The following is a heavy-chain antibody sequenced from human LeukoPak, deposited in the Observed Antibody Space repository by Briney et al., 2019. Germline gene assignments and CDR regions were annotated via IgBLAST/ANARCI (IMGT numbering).Heavy chain of an antibody. V-gene: IGHV3-23*01. Sequence: GGSLRLSCAASGFTFSSYAMSWVRQAPGKGLEWVSAISGSGGNTYYADSVKGRFTISRDNSKNTLYLQMNSLRAEDTAVYYCGKDRWYYYGSGTNYWGKGTVVSVSS. D-gene: IGHD3-10*01. CDR3: GKDRWYYYGSGTNY. J-gene: IGHJ4*02. CDR1: GFTFSSYA. CDR2: ISGSGGNT.